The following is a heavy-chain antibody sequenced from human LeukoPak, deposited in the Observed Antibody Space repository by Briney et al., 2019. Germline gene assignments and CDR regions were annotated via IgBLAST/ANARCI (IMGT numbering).Heavy chain of an antibody. V-gene: IGHV4-39*02. Sequence: SETLSLTCTVSGGSITSSDFYWGWVRQPPGEGLEWRVSIHDIGITFYNPSLKSRVTISVDTSKNQFSLQLSSVTAADTAVYYCAREVVVAATSVGFDYWGQGTLVTVSS. D-gene: IGHD2-15*01. J-gene: IGHJ4*02. CDR2: IHDIGIT. CDR1: GGSITSSDFY. CDR3: AREVVVAATSVGFDY.